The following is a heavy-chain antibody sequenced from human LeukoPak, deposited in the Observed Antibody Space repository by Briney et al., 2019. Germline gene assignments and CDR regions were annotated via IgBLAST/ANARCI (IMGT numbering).Heavy chain of an antibody. V-gene: IGHV3-21*01. J-gene: IGHJ4*02. CDR3: ARGGTLKTYYFDY. D-gene: IGHD1-26*01. CDR1: GFTFSSYS. CDR2: ISSSSSYI. Sequence: GGSLRLSCAAFGFTFSSYSMNWVRQAPGKGLEWVSSISSSSSYIYYADSVKGRFTISRDNAKNSLYLQMNSLRAEDTAVYYCARGGTLKTYYFDYWGQGTLVTVSS.